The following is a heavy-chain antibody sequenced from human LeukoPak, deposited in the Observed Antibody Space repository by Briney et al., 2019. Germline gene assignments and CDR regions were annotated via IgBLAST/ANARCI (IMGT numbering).Heavy chain of an antibody. CDR1: GGSISSNKDY. D-gene: IGHD3-9*01. CDR3: ARGRPYYDALTSRFTIGWVDY. J-gene: IGHJ4*02. CDR2: IYYSGTT. V-gene: IGHV4-30-4*01. Sequence: PSETLSLTCTVSGGSISSNKDYWSWLRQPPGKGLEWIGYIYYSGTTYYNPSLKSRVSILVDTSKNQFSLNLSSVTAEDTAVYYCARGRPYYDALTSRFTIGWVDYWGQGNLVTVSS.